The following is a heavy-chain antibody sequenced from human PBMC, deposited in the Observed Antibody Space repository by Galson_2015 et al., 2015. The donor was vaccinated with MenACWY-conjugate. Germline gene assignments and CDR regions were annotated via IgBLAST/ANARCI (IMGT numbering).Heavy chain of an antibody. V-gene: IGHV3-15*01. J-gene: IGHJ6*03. CDR3: TTHKPDSWGGLLFHFYMDV. CDR2: IKSLTDGGKI. Sequence: SLRLSCAGSAFTFSNAYMSWVRQAPGKGLEWVGRIKSLTDGGKIDYAAPVKGRFTISRDDSKNTLYLQMNSLKIEDTAVYYCTTHKPDSWGGLLFHFYMDVWGKGTTVTVSS. D-gene: IGHD2-21*01. CDR1: AFTFSNAY.